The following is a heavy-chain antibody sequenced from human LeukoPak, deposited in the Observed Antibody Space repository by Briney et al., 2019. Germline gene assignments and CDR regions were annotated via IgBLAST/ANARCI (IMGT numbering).Heavy chain of an antibody. CDR1: GYSISSGYY. CDR3: ATSPLYCSGGSCYQGYFDY. D-gene: IGHD2-15*01. J-gene: IGHJ4*02. Sequence: KPSETLSLTCAVSGYSISSGYYWGWIRQPPGKGLEWIGSIYHSGSTYYNPSLKSRVTISVDTSKNQFSLKLSSVTAADTAVYYCATSPLYCSGGSCYQGYFDYWGQGTLVTVSS. V-gene: IGHV4-38-2*01. CDR2: IYHSGST.